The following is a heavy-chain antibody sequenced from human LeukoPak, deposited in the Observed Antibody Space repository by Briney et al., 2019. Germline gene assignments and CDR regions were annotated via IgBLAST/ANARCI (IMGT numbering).Heavy chain of an antibody. J-gene: IGHJ4*02. V-gene: IGHV3-15*07. CDR3: TTDGDYDILTGYYPYFDY. CDR1: GFTFSNAW. Sequence: GGSLRLSCAASGFTFSNAWMNWVRQAPGKGLEWVGRIKSKTDGGTTDYAAPVKGRFTISRDDSKNTLYLQMNSLKTEDTAVYYCTTDGDYDILTGYYPYFDYWAREPWSPSPQ. D-gene: IGHD3-9*01. CDR2: IKSKTDGGTT.